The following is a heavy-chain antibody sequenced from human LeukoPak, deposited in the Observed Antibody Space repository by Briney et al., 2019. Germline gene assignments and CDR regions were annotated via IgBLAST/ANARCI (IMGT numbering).Heavy chain of an antibody. V-gene: IGHV1-2*02. CDR3: ARGSAVGDDFYYYGMDV. J-gene: IGHJ6*02. D-gene: IGHD3-16*01. Sequence: ASVKVSCKASGYTFTGYYMRWVRQAPGQGLEWMGWINPNSGGTNYAQKFQGRVTMTRDTSISTAYMELSRLRSDDTAVYYCARGSAVGDDFYYYGMDVWGQGTTVTVSS. CDR1: GYTFTGYY. CDR2: INPNSGGT.